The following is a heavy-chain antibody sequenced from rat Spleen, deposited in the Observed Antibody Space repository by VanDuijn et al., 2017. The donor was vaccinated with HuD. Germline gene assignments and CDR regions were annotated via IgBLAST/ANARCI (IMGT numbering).Heavy chain of an antibody. CDR2: MRYDGDT. D-gene: IGHD1-9*01. V-gene: IGHV2S1*01. Sequence: QVQLKESGPGLVQPSQTLSLICTVSGFSLTSYHVSWVRQPPGKGLEWMGRMRYDGDTYYNSALKSRLSISRDTSKSQVFLKLNILQTEDTAIYYCTRDEDYGYNWDYFDYWGQGVMVTVSS. CDR1: GFSLTSYH. CDR3: TRDEDYGYNWDYFDY. J-gene: IGHJ2*01.